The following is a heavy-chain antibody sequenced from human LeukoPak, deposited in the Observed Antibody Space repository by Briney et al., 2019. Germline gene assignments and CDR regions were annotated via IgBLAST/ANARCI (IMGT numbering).Heavy chain of an antibody. CDR2: INPNSGGT. D-gene: IGHD3-22*01. CDR1: GGTFSSYA. J-gene: IGHJ4*02. V-gene: IGHV1-2*02. CDR3: ARDFYYYDSSGYYPY. Sequence: ASVKVSCKASGGTFSSYAISWVRQAPGQGLEWMGWINPNSGGTNYAQKFQGRVTMTRDTSISTAYMELSRLRSDDTAVYYCARDFYYYDSSGYYPYWGQGTLVTVSS.